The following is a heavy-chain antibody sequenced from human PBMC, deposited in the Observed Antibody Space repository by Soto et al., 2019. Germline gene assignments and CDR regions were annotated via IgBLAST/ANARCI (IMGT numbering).Heavy chain of an antibody. CDR3: ANSRVSMVRGLIIIPNY. V-gene: IGHV3-23*01. CDR1: GFPFTGYA. Sequence: GGSLRLSCAASGFPFTGYAMSWVRQAPGKGLEWVSAISGHGDATFYADSVKGRFTISRDNSKNTLYLHMNSLRAEDRALYYCANSRVSMVRGLIIIPNYWGQGTLVTVSS. CDR2: ISGHGDAT. J-gene: IGHJ4*02. D-gene: IGHD3-10*01.